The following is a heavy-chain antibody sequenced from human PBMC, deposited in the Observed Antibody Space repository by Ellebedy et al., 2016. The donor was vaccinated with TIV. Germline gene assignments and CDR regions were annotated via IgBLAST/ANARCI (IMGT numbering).Heavy chain of an antibody. J-gene: IGHJ6*02. V-gene: IGHV4-39*07. CDR3: ASPSGRHYGMDV. Sequence: SETLSLXCTVSGGSISSSSYYWGWIRQPPGKGLEWIGSIYYSGSTYYNPSLKSRVTISVDTSKNQFSLKLSSVTAADTAVYYCASPSGRHYGMDVWGQGTTVTVSS. CDR1: GGSISSSSYY. CDR2: IYYSGST. D-gene: IGHD3-10*01.